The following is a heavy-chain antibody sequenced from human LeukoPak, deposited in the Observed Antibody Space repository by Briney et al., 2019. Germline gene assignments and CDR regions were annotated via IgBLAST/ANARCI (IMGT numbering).Heavy chain of an antibody. V-gene: IGHV4-59*08. D-gene: IGHD4-17*01. CDR1: GGSISGHF. J-gene: IGHJ4*02. CDR3: ARGRRVYGDFASDY. CDR2: ISDSGST. Sequence: PSETLSLTCTVSGGSISGHFWSWIRQPPGDSLDWIGYISDSGSTNYNPSLKSRVTISLDTSKNQFSLKLSSVTAADTAVYYCARGRRVYGDFASDYWGQGTLVTVSS.